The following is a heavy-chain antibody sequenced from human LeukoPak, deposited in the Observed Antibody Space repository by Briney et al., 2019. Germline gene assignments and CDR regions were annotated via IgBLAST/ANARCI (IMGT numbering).Heavy chain of an antibody. D-gene: IGHD2-2*01. CDR2: INHSGST. CDR1: GGSFSTYY. CDR3: ARVRYCSSASCP. V-gene: IGHV4-34*01. Sequence: SETLSLTCAVYGGSFSTYYWSWIRQPPGKGLEWIGGINHSGSTNYNPSLKRRVSVSLDTSKNQFSLKLRSVTAADTAVYYCARVRYCSSASCPWGKGTTVTVSS. J-gene: IGHJ6*04.